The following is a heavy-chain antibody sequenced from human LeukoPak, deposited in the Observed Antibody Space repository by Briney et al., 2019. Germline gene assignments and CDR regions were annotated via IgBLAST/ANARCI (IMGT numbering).Heavy chain of an antibody. J-gene: IGHJ4*02. CDR3: AKGNWRYFDY. CDR1: GFTLSSYS. D-gene: IGHD1-1*01. V-gene: IGHV3-23*01. CDR2: ISGSGGST. Sequence: GGSLRLSCAASGFTLSSYSMNWVRQAPGKGLEWVSAISGSGGSTYYADSVKGRFTISRDNSKNTLYLQMNSLGADDTAVYYCAKGNWRYFDYWGQGTLVTVSS.